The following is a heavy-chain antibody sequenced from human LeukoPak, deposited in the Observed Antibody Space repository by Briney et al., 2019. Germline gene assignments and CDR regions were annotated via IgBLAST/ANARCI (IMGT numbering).Heavy chain of an antibody. Sequence: PSETLSLTCTVSGGSISSSSYYWGWIRQPPGKGLEWIGSIYYSGSTYYNPSLKSRVTISVDTSKNQFSLKLSSVTAADTAVYYCARLDVLRFLEWFPPYMDVWGKGTTVTVSS. J-gene: IGHJ6*03. D-gene: IGHD3-3*01. CDR3: ARLDVLRFLEWFPPYMDV. CDR2: IYYSGST. CDR1: GGSISSSSYY. V-gene: IGHV4-39*07.